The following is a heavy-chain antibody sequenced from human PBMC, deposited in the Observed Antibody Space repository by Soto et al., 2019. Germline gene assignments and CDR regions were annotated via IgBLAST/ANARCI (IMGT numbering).Heavy chain of an antibody. V-gene: IGHV3-21*01. CDR2: ISPSSGYI. Sequence: GGSLRLSCAASGFTFSSCSMNWVRQAPGKGLEWVSSISPSSGYIYYADSVKGRFTISRDNAKNSLYLQMNSLTAEDTAVYYCVRHLPAIVAPGAGGVSSWFDPWGLGTLVTVSS. CDR3: VRHLPAIVAPGAGGVSSWFDP. D-gene: IGHD6-13*01. J-gene: IGHJ5*02. CDR1: GFTFSSCS.